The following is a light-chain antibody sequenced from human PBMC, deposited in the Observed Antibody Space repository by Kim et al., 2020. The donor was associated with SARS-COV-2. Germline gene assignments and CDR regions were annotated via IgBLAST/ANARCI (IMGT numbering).Light chain of an antibody. CDR1: QSVSSN. CDR3: QHYNNWPPLS. CDR2: GAS. Sequence: SPVERATLSCRASQSVSSNLAWYQQKPGQAPRLLISGASTRATGIPARFSGSGSGTEFTLTISSLQSEDFAVYYCQHYNNWPPLSFGQGTKVDIK. J-gene: IGKJ1*01. V-gene: IGKV3-15*01.